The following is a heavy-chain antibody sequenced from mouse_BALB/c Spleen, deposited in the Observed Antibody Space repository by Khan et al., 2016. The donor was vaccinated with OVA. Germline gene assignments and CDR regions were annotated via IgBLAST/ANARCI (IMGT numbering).Heavy chain of an antibody. CDR1: GYTFTSYV. CDR2: IYPFNDDT. D-gene: IGHD2-14*01. CDR3: AKNYRYDVYFDD. J-gene: IGHJ2*01. Sequence: VQLQQSGPDLVKPGASVRMSCKASGYTFTSYVMHWLRQKPGQGLEWIGYIYPFNDDTKYNEKFKGKATLTSDKSSSTAYMELSSLTSEDSAVYYCAKNYRYDVYFDDWGQGTTLTVSS. V-gene: IGHV1S136*01.